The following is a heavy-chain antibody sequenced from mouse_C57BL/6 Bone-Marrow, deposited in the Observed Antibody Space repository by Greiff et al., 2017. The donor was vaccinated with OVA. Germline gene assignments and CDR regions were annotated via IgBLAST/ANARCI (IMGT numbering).Heavy chain of an antibody. V-gene: IGHV1-19*01. CDR1: GYTFTDYY. J-gene: IGHJ1*03. D-gene: IGHD2-3*01. Sequence: EVQVVESGPVLVKPGASVKMSCKASGYTFTDYYMNWVKQSHGKSLEWIGVINPYNGGTSYNQKFKGKATLTVDKSSSTAYMELNSLTSEDSAVYYCASWLLKYFDVWGTGTTVTVSS. CDR2: INPYNGGT. CDR3: ASWLLKYFDV.